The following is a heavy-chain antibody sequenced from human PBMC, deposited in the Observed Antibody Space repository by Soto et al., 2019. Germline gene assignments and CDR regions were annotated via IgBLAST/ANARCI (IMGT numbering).Heavy chain of an antibody. D-gene: IGHD3-9*01. J-gene: IGHJ4*02. V-gene: IGHV4-31*03. CDR2: IYYSGST. CDR3: ARKQPVLRYSQSGSFDY. Sequence: SETLSLTCTVSGGSISSGGYYWSWIRQHPGKGLEWIGYIYYSGSTYYNPSLKSRVTISVDTSKNQFSLKLSSVTAADTAVYYCARKQPVLRYSQSGSFDYWGQGTLVTVSS. CDR1: GGSISSGGYY.